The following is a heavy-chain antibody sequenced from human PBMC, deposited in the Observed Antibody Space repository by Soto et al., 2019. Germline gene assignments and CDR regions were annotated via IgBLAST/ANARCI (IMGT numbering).Heavy chain of an antibody. Sequence: SETLSLTCSFSGDSVTSHYLTWIRQSPEKGLEWIGYMHYTGFSHYNPSLKSRLTISVDRSKNQFTLQLTSVTAADTAVYYCASFKQSSQAPRTTVFGVKGWYFDYWGRGTLVTVSS. CDR1: GDSVTSHY. CDR2: MHYTGFS. D-gene: IGHD3-3*01. CDR3: ASFKQSSQAPRTTVFGVKGWYFDY. V-gene: IGHV4-59*02. J-gene: IGHJ4*02.